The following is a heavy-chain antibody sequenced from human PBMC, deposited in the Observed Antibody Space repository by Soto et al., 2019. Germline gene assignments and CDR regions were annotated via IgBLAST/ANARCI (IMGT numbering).Heavy chain of an antibody. CDR2: ISYSGST. CDR1: GGSISSYY. J-gene: IGHJ4*02. V-gene: IGHV4-59*08. D-gene: IGHD3-10*01. Sequence: QVQLQESGPGLVKPSETLSLTCTVSGGSISSYYWSWIRQPPGKGLEWIGYISYSGSTNYNPPLKSRVTTSVDTSKTQFSLKLSSVTAADTAVYYCARQPPSSVYYGAGGYFDYWVQGTLVTVSS. CDR3: ARQPPSSVYYGAGGYFDY.